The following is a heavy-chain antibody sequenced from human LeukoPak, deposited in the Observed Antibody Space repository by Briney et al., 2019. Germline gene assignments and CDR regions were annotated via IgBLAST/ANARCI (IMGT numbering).Heavy chain of an antibody. Sequence: PGGSLRLSCAASGFTFDDYGMSWVRQAPGKGLEWVSGINWNGGSTVYADSVKGRFTISRDNSKNSLYLQMTSLRSDDTALYYCATSLHGFGVVIPFWGQGTLVTVSS. J-gene: IGHJ4*02. CDR2: INWNGGST. D-gene: IGHD3-3*01. V-gene: IGHV3-20*04. CDR1: GFTFDDYG. CDR3: ATSLHGFGVVIPF.